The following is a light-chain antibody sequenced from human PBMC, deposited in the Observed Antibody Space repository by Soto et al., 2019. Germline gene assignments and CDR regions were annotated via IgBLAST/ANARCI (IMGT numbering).Light chain of an antibody. Sequence: EIVLTQSPGTLSLSPGERATLSCRASQSISSTFLAWYQHKPGQAPRVLIYGASRRATGIPDRFSGSGSGTDFTLTISRLEPEDLALYYCQQYYSSWTLGQGTKVEMK. CDR2: GAS. CDR1: QSISSTF. J-gene: IGKJ1*01. CDR3: QQYYSSWT. V-gene: IGKV3-20*01.